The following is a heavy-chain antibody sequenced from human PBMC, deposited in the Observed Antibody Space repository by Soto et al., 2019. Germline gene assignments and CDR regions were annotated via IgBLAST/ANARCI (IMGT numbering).Heavy chain of an antibody. CDR3: ARSVVGHFDY. CDR1: GFPFSIYS. CDR2: ITSDTKTI. D-gene: IGHD2-15*01. Sequence: EVQLVESGGGLVQPGGSLRLTCVASGFPFSIYSMNWVRQAPGKGLEWSSYITSDTKTIKYADSVKGRFTISRDNAKNLVYLQMNSLRDEDTAVYFCARSVVGHFDYWGQGTVVTVSS. J-gene: IGHJ4*02. V-gene: IGHV3-48*02.